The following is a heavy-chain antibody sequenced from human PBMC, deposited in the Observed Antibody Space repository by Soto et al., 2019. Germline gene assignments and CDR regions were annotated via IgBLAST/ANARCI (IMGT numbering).Heavy chain of an antibody. Sequence: QVQLVQSGPEVKKPGASVKVSCKGSGYTFSNYGVTWVRQAPGQGLERLGWVSAYNRNTDYAQKFEDRATMTIDTSTNTAYLELRGLTPDDTAVYYCARERRWDPLLYWGQGNL. CDR3: ARERRWDPLLY. CDR2: VSAYNRNT. D-gene: IGHD1-26*01. V-gene: IGHV1-18*01. CDR1: GYTFSNYG. J-gene: IGHJ4*02.